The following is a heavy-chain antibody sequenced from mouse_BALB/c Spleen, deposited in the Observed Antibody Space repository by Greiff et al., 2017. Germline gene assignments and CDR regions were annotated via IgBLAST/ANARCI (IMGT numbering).Heavy chain of an antibody. CDR1: GFSLTGYG. V-gene: IGHV2-6-7*01. CDR3: ARDLSYDGYPYAMDY. J-gene: IGHJ4*01. D-gene: IGHD2-3*01. CDR2: IWGDGST. Sequence: VNVVESGPGLVAPSQSLSITCTVSGFSLTGYGVNWVRQPPGKGLEWLGMIWGDGSTDYNSALKSRLSISKDNSKSQVFLKMNSLQTDDTARYYCARDLSYDGYPYAMDYWGQGTSVTVSS.